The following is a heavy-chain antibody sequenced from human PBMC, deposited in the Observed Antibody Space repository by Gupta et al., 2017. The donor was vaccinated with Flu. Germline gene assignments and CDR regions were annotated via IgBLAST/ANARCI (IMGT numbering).Heavy chain of an antibody. Sequence: GSGGSTYYADSVKGRFTISRDNSKNTLYLQMNSLRAEDTAVYYCAKDCGTSCYTLWFDPWGQGTLVTVSS. V-gene: IGHV3-23*01. D-gene: IGHD2-2*02. CDR2: GSGGST. J-gene: IGHJ5*02. CDR3: AKDCGTSCYTLWFDP.